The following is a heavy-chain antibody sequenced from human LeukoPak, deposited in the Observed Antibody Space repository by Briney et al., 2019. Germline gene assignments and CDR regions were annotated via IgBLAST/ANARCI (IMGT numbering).Heavy chain of an antibody. J-gene: IGHJ3*02. CDR2: ISSSSSYI. Sequence: PGGSLRLSCAASGFTFSSYSMNWVRQAPGKGLEWVSSISSSSSYIYYADSVKGRFTISRDNAKNSLYLQMNSLRAEDTAVYYCAREGYLRSGSWSLPHPFDIWGQGTMVTVSS. CDR1: GFTFSSYS. CDR3: AREGYLRSGSWSLPHPFDI. D-gene: IGHD2-15*01. V-gene: IGHV3-21*01.